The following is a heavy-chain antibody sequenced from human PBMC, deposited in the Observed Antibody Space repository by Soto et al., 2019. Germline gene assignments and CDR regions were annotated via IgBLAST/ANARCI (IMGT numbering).Heavy chain of an antibody. D-gene: IGHD3-10*01. CDR3: AKDPRAVRGLTRGVVTPTFDY. Sequence: EVQLLESGGGLVQPGGSLRLSCAASGFTFSSYAMSWVRQAPGKGLEWVSAISGSGGSTYYADSVKGRFTISRDNSKNTLYLQMNSLRAEYTAVYYCAKDPRAVRGLTRGVVTPTFDYWGQGTLVTVSS. CDR1: GFTFSSYA. J-gene: IGHJ4*02. V-gene: IGHV3-23*01. CDR2: ISGSGGST.